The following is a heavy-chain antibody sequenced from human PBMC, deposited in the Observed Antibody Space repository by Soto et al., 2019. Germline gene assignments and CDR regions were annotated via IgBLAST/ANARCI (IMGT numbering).Heavy chain of an antibody. CDR1: GYSIGSGYY. J-gene: IGHJ6*02. CDR2: IYHAGSV. V-gene: IGHV4-38-2*01. CDR3: ARTFDYYGMDV. Sequence: PSETLSLTCAVSGYSIGSGYYWAWIRQSPGKGLEWIGSIYHAGSVYYNPSLNGRVALSMGTSKNHFSLKLTSVTAADTAVYYCARTFDYYGMDVWGQGTTVTVSS.